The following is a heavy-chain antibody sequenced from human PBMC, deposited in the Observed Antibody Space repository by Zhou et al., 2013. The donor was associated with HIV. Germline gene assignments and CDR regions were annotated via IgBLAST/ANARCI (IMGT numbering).Heavy chain of an antibody. D-gene: IGHD3-22*01. J-gene: IGHJ5*02. V-gene: IGHV1-2*02. CDR3: ARSRYYYDSSGALGWFDP. Sequence: QVQLVQSGAEVKKPGASVKVSCKASGYTFTGYYMHWVRQAPGQGLEWMGWINPNSGGTNYAQKFQGRVTMTRDTSISTAYMELSRLRSDDTAVYYCARSRYYYDSSGALGWFDPWGQGTLVTVSS. CDR1: GYTFTGYY. CDR2: INPNSGGT.